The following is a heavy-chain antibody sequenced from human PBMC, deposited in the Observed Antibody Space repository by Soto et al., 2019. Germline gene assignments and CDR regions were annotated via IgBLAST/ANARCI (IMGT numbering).Heavy chain of an antibody. V-gene: IGHV4-30-4*01. CDR2: IYDSGST. D-gene: IGHD2-15*01. Sequence: QVQLQESGPGLVKPSQTLSLTCTVSGRSISSVNYYWSWIRQPPVKGLEWIGYIYDSGSTYYNPSLTSRVTIAVDPSKNQYSLKLSSVTAADTAVYYCARYGSGECNRGSCYSPFDYWGQGTLVTVSS. CDR1: GRSISSVNYY. CDR3: ARYGSGECNRGSCYSPFDY. J-gene: IGHJ4*02.